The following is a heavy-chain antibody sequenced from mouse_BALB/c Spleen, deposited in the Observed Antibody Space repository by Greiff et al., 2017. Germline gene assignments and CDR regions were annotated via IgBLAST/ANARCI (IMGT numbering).Heavy chain of an antibody. J-gene: IGHJ3*01. CDR2: IDPANGNT. CDR3: ARSYGNYGGLFAY. Sequence: VQLQQSGAELVKPGASVKLSCTASGFNIKDTYMHWVKQRPEQGLEWIGRIDPANGNTKYDPKFQGKATITADTSSNTAYLQLSSLTSEDTAVYYCARSYGNYGGLFAYWGEGAVVTVSA. CDR1: GFNIKDTY. D-gene: IGHD2-1*01. V-gene: IGHV14-3*02.